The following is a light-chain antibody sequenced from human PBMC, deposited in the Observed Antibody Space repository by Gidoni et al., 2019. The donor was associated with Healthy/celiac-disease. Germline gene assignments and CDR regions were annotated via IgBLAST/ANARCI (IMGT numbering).Light chain of an antibody. CDR1: QSVSSN. J-gene: IGKJ5*01. V-gene: IGKV3-15*01. CDR2: GAS. CDR3: QQYNNWPSIT. Sequence: EIVMTQSPATLSVSPGERATLSCRASQSVSSNLAWYQQKPGQAPRPLIYGASTRATGIPARFSGSGSGTEFTLTISSLQSEDFAVYYCQQYNNWPSITFXQXTRLEIK.